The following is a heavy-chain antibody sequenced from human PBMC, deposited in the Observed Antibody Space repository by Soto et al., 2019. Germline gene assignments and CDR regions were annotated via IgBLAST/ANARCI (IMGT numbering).Heavy chain of an antibody. CDR2: FDPEDGET. CDR3: ATARNYDFWRRDWFDP. D-gene: IGHD3-3*01. V-gene: IGHV1-24*01. J-gene: IGHJ5*02. CDR1: GYTLTELS. Sequence: ASVNVSCKFSGYTLTELSMHWVRQAPGKGLEWMGGFDPEDGETIYAQKFQGRVTMTEDTSTDTAYMELSSLRSEDTAVYYCATARNYDFWRRDWFDPWGQGTLVTVSS.